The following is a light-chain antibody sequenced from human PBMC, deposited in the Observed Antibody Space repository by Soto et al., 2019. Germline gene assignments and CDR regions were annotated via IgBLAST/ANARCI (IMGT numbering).Light chain of an antibody. CDR3: QQHGSSPWT. CDR2: GAS. V-gene: IGKV3-20*01. Sequence: ETVLTQDPGTLSLSPGERATLSCRASQTIRSNYLAWYRQTPGQAPRLLIYGASNRATGIADRFSGSGSETDFTLIISRLEPEDFALYYCQQHGSSPWTFGQGTKVELK. CDR1: QTIRSNY. J-gene: IGKJ1*01.